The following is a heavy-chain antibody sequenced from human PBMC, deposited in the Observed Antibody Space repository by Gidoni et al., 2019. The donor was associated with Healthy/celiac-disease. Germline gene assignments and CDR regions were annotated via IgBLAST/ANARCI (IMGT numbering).Heavy chain of an antibody. J-gene: IGHJ5*02. CDR1: GYSISSGYY. CDR2: IYHIGRT. Sequence: QVQLQESGPGLVKPSETLSLTGTVSGYSISSGYYWGWIRQPPGKGLEWIGSIYHIGRTYYNPSLKSRVTISVDTSKNQFSLKLSSVTAADTAVYYCARDRSGKGLRYFDGRTGRFDPWGQGTLVTVSS. CDR3: ARDRSGKGLRYFDGRTGRFDP. V-gene: IGHV4-38-2*02. D-gene: IGHD3-9*01.